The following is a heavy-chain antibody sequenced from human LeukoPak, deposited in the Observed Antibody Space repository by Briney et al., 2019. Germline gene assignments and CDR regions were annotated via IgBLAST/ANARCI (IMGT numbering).Heavy chain of an antibody. V-gene: IGHV3-23*01. CDR1: GFTFSSYG. CDR3: AKDPRAVVVVAATRRFDP. J-gene: IGHJ5*02. D-gene: IGHD2-15*01. CDR2: ISGSGGST. Sequence: GGSLRLSCAASGFTFSSYGMSWVRQAPGKGLEWVSAISGSGGSTYYADSVKGRFTISRDNSKNTLYLQMNSLRAEDTAVYYCAKDPRAVVVVAATRRFDPWGQGTLVTVSS.